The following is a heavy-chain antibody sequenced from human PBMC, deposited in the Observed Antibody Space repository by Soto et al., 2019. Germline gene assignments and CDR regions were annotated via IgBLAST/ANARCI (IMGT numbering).Heavy chain of an antibody. J-gene: IGHJ4*02. Sequence: XGSLRLSFATSGFNVNNYAMSWVRQAPGARLEWVSFISSSGGTTYYADSVKGRFTISRDNSRNTVFLQMNTLGAEDTAIYYCATLMTVTGPGWGRASEYWGQGTRVTVSS. V-gene: IGHV3-23*01. CDR1: GFNVNNYA. D-gene: IGHD6-19*01. CDR3: ATLMTVTGPGWGRASEY. CDR2: ISSSGGTT.